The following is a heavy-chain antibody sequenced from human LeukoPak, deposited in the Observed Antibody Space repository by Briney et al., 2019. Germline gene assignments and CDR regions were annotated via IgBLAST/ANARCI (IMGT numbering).Heavy chain of an antibody. Sequence: GASVKVSCKAPGYTFTDYTMHWLRQAPGQRLDWMGWINGGSGNTKYSPEFRGRVTITRDTSASTAYMELSSLRSEDTAVYYCANPRYDSSGYYYVDWGQGTLVTVSS. D-gene: IGHD3-22*01. J-gene: IGHJ4*02. CDR1: GYTFTDYT. V-gene: IGHV1-3*01. CDR2: INGGSGNT. CDR3: ANPRYDSSGYYYVD.